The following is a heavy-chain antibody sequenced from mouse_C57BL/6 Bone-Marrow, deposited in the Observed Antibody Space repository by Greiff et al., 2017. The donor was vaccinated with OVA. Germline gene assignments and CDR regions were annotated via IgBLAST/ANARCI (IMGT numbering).Heavy chain of an antibody. CDR2: IWGGGST. CDR1: GFSLTSYG. Sequence: VKLQESGPGLVAPSQSLSITCTVSGFSLTSYGVDWVRQPPGKGLEWLGVIWGGGSTTYNSALMSSLIISKGNCKSEDVLKMNNLRTDDTAKYYCDKCRNYGKGYAMDDWGQGTSVTVSS. D-gene: IGHD2-1*01. J-gene: IGHJ4*01. V-gene: IGHV2-9*01. CDR3: DKCRNYGKGYAMDD.